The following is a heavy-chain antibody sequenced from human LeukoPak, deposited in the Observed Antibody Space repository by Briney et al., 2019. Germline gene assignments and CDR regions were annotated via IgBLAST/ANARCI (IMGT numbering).Heavy chain of an antibody. D-gene: IGHD2-15*01. CDR2: IRYDGSNK. V-gene: IGHV3-30*02. CDR1: GFTFSSYV. Sequence: PGGSLRLSCAASGFTFSSYVMHWVRQAPGKGLEWVAFIRYDGSNKYYADSVKGRFTISRDNSKNTLYLQMNSLRAEDTAVYYCAKGAKRLGYCSGGTCYSNYDYYYMDVWGKGTTVTISS. J-gene: IGHJ6*03. CDR3: AKGAKRLGYCSGGTCYSNYDYYYMDV.